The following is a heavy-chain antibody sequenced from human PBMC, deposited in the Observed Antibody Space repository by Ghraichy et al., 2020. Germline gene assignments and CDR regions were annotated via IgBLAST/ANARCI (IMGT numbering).Heavy chain of an antibody. V-gene: IGHV3-15*01. CDR2: IKSKTDGGTT. D-gene: IGHD3-10*01. CDR1: GFTFSNAW. CDR3: TTGPQGLWFGELLDPNSTPHYYYGMDV. Sequence: GSLRLSCAASGFTFSNAWMSWVRQAPGKGLEWVGRIKSKTDGGTTDYAAPVKGRFTISRDDSKNTLYLQMNSLKTEDTAVYSCTTGPQGLWFGELLDPNSTPHYYYGMDVWGQGTTVTVSS. J-gene: IGHJ6*02.